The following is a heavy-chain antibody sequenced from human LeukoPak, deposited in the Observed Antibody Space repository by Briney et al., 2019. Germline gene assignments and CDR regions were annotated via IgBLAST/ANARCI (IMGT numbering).Heavy chain of an antibody. CDR3: ARDKGTDYGDRSNWFDP. V-gene: IGHV4-30-4*08. D-gene: IGHD4-17*01. CDR2: IYYSGST. Sequence: SETLSLTCTVSGGSISSGDYYWSWIRQPPGKGLEWIGYIYYSGSTYYNPSLKSRVTISVDTSKNQFSLKLSSVTAADTAVYYCARDKGTDYGDRSNWFDPWGQGTLVTVSS. J-gene: IGHJ5*02. CDR1: GGSISSGDYY.